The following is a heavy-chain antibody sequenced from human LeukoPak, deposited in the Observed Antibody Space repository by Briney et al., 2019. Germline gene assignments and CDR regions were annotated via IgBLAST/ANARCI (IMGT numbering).Heavy chain of an antibody. V-gene: IGHV4-31*03. CDR2: IYYSGST. Sequence: SETLSLTCTVSGGSISSGGYYWSWIRQHPGKGLEWIGYIYYSGSTYYNPSLKSRVTISVDTSENQFSLKLSSVTAADTAVYYCARTAAAIFELGGVPADAFDIWGQGTMVTVSS. J-gene: IGHJ3*02. D-gene: IGHD2-2*01. CDR3: ARTAAAIFELGGVPADAFDI. CDR1: GGSISSGGYY.